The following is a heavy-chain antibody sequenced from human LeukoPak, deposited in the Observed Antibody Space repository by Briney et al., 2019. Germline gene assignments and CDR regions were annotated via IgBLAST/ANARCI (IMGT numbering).Heavy chain of an antibody. CDR1: GFTFIGYA. V-gene: IGHV3-23*01. CDR3: AKGGGDCIDGRCYSGYFDY. D-gene: IGHD2-15*01. Sequence: GGSLRLSCAASGFTFIGYAMRWVRQAPGKGLEWVSGISGSGESTHYADSVKGRFTISRDNSKNTLYLQMNRLRAEDTALYYCAKGGGDCIDGRCYSGYFDYWGQGTLVTVSS. J-gene: IGHJ4*02. CDR2: ISGSGEST.